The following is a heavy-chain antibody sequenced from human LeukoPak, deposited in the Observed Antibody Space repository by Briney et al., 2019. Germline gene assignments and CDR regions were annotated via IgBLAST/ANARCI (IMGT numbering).Heavy chain of an antibody. Sequence: QPGGSLRLSCAASGFTFSNFWMHWVRQAPGKGLVWVSRINTDGSSTNFADSVKGRFTISRDNAKNTLYLQMNSLRAEDTAVYYCAIIPWPPYCSTTSCSTMGNYWGQGTLVTVSS. CDR2: INTDGSST. D-gene: IGHD2-2*02. CDR1: GFTFSNFW. CDR3: AIIPWPPYCSTTSCSTMGNY. V-gene: IGHV3-74*01. J-gene: IGHJ4*02.